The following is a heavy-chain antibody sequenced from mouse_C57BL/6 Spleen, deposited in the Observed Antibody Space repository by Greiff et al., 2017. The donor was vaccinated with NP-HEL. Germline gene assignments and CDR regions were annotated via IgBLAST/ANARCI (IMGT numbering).Heavy chain of an antibody. V-gene: IGHV1-81*01. D-gene: IGHD1-1*01. CDR3: ARSDYYGSSYCFDY. Sequence: QVQLKQSGAELARPGASVKLSCKASGYTFTSYGISWVKQRTGQGLEWIGEIYPRSGNTYYNEKFKGKATLNADKSSSTAYMELRSLTSEDSAVYFCARSDYYGSSYCFDYWGQGTTLTVSS. J-gene: IGHJ2*01. CDR2: IYPRSGNT. CDR1: GYTFTSYG.